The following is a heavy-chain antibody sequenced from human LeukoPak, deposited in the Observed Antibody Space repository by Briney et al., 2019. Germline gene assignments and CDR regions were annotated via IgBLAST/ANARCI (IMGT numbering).Heavy chain of an antibody. CDR3: AKDVEWLRYYYYYMDV. Sequence: GGSLRLSCAASGFTFSNHGMNWVRQAPGKGLEWVSGISPSGDITYYADSVKGRFTISRDNSKNTLYLQMNSLRAEDTAVYYCAKDVEWLRYYYYYMDVWGKGTTVTISS. J-gene: IGHJ6*03. V-gene: IGHV3-23*01. CDR1: GFTFSNHG. CDR2: ISPSGDIT. D-gene: IGHD5-12*01.